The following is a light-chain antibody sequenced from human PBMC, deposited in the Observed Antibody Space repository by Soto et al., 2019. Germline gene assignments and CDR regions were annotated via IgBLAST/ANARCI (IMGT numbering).Light chain of an antibody. CDR3: LSADSSGTYV. V-gene: IGLV3-16*01. CDR1: ALPKKY. Sequence: SYELTQPPSVSVSLGQMARITCSGEALPKKYAYWYQQKPGQFPVLVICKDSERPSGIPERFSGSSSGTIVSLTISGVQAEDEADYYCLSADSSGTYVFGTGTKLTVL. J-gene: IGLJ1*01. CDR2: KDS.